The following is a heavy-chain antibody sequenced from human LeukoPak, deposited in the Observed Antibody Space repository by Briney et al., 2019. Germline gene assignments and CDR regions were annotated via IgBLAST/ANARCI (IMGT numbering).Heavy chain of an antibody. J-gene: IGHJ4*02. Sequence: PGGSLRLSCAASGFTSSDYDMHWVRQATGKGLEWVPAIGTAGDTYYTGSVKGRFTISRENAKNSLYLQMNSLRAGDTAVYYCARVAKERVGGVYYFDYWGQGTLVTVSS. CDR3: ARVAKERVGGVYYFDY. V-gene: IGHV3-13*01. D-gene: IGHD1-1*01. CDR1: GFTSSDYD. CDR2: IGTAGDT.